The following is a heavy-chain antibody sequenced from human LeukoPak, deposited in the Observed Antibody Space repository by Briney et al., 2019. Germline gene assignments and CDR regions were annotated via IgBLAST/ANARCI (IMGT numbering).Heavy chain of an antibody. D-gene: IGHD6-19*01. V-gene: IGHV1-3*04. CDR1: GYTFSNHA. CDR2: INTGNGNT. Sequence: EASVKVSCKASGYTFSNHAMHWVRQAPGQRLEWMVWINTGNGNTKYSQKFQDRITITRDTSASTAYMELRSLRSEDTAVYYCARDDSSGWYLFDYWGQGTLVTVSS. J-gene: IGHJ4*02. CDR3: ARDDSSGWYLFDY.